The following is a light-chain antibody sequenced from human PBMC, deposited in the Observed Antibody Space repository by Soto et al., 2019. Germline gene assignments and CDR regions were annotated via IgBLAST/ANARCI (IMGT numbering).Light chain of an antibody. CDR3: QQYNKWPPIT. CDR2: GAS. Sequence: EIVMTQSPGTLSVSPGERATLSCRASQSVSSNLAWYQQKPGQAPRLLIYGASTRATGIPARFSGSGSGTEFTLTISSLQSEDFAVYYCQQYNKWPPITFGQGTRLEMK. CDR1: QSVSSN. V-gene: IGKV3-15*01. J-gene: IGKJ5*01.